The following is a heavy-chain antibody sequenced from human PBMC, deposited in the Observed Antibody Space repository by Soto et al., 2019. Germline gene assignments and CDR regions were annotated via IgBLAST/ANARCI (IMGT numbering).Heavy chain of an antibody. V-gene: IGHV3-33*03. CDR1: GFTFSNYG. CDR3: AKDEVSRKYYGHSLDV. J-gene: IGHJ6*02. Sequence: ESGGGLVQPGRSLRLSCVVSGFTFSNYGMHWVRQAPGKGLGWVADIWYDGSGQRYAGSVQGRLTISRDNSKNTLYLQINSLRVEDTAAYYCAKDEVSRKYYGHSLDVWGQGTTVTVSS. D-gene: IGHD4-17*01. CDR2: IWYDGSGQ.